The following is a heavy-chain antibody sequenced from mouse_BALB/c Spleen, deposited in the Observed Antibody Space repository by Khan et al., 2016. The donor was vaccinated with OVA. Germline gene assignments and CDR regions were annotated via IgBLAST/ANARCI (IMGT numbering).Heavy chain of an antibody. CDR2: IWGDGST. CDR3: ARDRYYYGRGLAY. D-gene: IGHD1-1*01. V-gene: IGHV2-6-7*01. J-gene: IGHJ3*01. CDR1: GFSLTGYG. Sequence: QVQLQQSGPGLVAPSQSLSITCTVSGFSLTGYGVNWVRQPPGKGLEWLGMIWGDGSTDYNSALKSRLSISKDNSKRQVFLKMNSLQTDDTARYYCARDRYYYGRGLAYWGQGTLVTVSA.